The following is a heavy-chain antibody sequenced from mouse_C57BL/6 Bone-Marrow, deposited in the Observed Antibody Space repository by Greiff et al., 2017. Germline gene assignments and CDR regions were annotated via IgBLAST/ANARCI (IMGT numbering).Heavy chain of an antibody. CDR3: ARDDGSSLDY. V-gene: IGHV5-4*01. J-gene: IGHJ2*01. D-gene: IGHD1-1*01. CDR1: GFTFSSYA. CDR2: ISDGGSYT. Sequence: DVMLVESGGGLVKPGGSLKLSCAASGFTFSSYAMSWVRQTPEKRLEWVATISDGGSYTYYPDNVKGRFTISRDNAKNNLYLQMSHLKSEDTARYYCARDDGSSLDYWGQGTTLTVSS.